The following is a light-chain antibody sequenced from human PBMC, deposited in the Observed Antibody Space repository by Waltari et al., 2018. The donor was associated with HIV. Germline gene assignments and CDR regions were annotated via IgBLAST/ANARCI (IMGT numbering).Light chain of an antibody. J-gene: IGKJ5*01. V-gene: IGKV1-39*01. Sequence: DTEMTQSLSSLPATVGDRVTSTCRESQNISNYLNWYQQKPGKAPEVLIYGVTNLQSGVPSRFSGSGSGTDFTLTISSLQPGDFVTYSCQQTYATPRTFGLGTRLDI. CDR3: QQTYATPRT. CDR2: GVT. CDR1: QNISNY.